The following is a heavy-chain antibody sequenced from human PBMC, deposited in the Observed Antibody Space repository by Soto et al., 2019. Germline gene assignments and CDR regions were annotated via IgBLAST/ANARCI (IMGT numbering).Heavy chain of an antibody. CDR3: ARCGVGRNWFDP. J-gene: IGHJ5*02. Sequence: SETLSLTXTVSGGSISRYYWSWIRQPPGKGLEWIGYIYYSGSTNYNPSLKSRVTISVDTSKNQFSLKLSSVTAADTAVYYCARCGVGRNWFDPWGQGTLVTVSS. D-gene: IGHD1-26*01. V-gene: IGHV4-59*01. CDR1: GGSISRYY. CDR2: IYYSGST.